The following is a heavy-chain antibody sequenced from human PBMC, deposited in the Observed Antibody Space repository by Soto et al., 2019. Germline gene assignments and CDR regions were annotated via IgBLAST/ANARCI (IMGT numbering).Heavy chain of an antibody. CDR3: AKEGPYDFWSGYYRYFDY. D-gene: IGHD3-3*01. J-gene: IGHJ4*02. Sequence: EVQVLESGGGLVQPGGSLRLSCAASGFTLSHYAITWVRQAPGKGLEWVSAISGSGGSTYYADSVKGRFTISRDNSKNTLYLQMNSLRAEDTAVYYCAKEGPYDFWSGYYRYFDYWGQGTLVTVSS. CDR1: GFTLSHYA. V-gene: IGHV3-23*01. CDR2: ISGSGGST.